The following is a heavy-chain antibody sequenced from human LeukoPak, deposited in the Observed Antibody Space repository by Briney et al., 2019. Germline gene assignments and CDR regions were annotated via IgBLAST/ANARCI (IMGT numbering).Heavy chain of an antibody. D-gene: IGHD2/OR15-2a*01. CDR3: ARVSGTAFDY. CDR2: MNPNSGNT. J-gene: IGHJ4*02. V-gene: IGHV1-8*02. Sequence: ASVKVSCKASGGTFSSYAINWVRQATGQGLEWMGWMNPNSGNTGYAQKFQGRVTMTRNTSISTAYMELSSLRSEDTAVYYCARVSGTAFDYGGQGPLVTVPS. CDR1: GGTFSSYA.